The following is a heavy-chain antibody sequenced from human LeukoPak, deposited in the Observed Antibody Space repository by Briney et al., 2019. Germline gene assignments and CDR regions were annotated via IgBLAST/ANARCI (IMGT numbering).Heavy chain of an antibody. V-gene: IGHV4-30-2*01. CDR2: IYHSGGT. J-gene: IGHJ4*02. Sequence: SQTLSLTCTVSGDVISSGYYWSWIRQPPGKGLEWIGYIYHSGGTYYNPSLKSRVSISVDKSNNQFSLKVNSVTAADTAVYYCARDPRPGCTSGSCNLSYFDFWGQGILVTVSS. CDR1: GDVISSGYY. CDR3: ARDPRPGCTSGSCNLSYFDF. D-gene: IGHD1-26*01.